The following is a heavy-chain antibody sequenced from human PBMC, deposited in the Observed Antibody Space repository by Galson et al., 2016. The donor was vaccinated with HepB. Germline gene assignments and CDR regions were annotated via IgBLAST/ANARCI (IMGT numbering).Heavy chain of an antibody. CDR3: AKDVEAFLVVAASDC. CDR1: GFTFSNYA. J-gene: IGHJ4*02. D-gene: IGHD2-15*01. CDR2: ISATTDTT. Sequence: SLRLSCAASGFTFSNYAMSWVRQAPGKGLEWVSAISATTDTTYYTDSVKGRFTISRDNSKNTLYLQMNSLRAEDTAVYFCAKDVEAFLVVAASDCWGQGTLVTVSS. V-gene: IGHV3-23*01.